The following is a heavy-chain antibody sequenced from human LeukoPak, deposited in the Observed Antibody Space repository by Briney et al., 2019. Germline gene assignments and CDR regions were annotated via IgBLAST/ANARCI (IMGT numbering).Heavy chain of an antibody. J-gene: IGHJ6*02. V-gene: IGHV4-59*12. Sequence: SETLSLTCTVSGGSISSYYWSWIRQPPGKGLEWIGFVVYSGSTNYNPSLKSRVTISIDTSNNQLSLKLSSVTAADTAVYYCARDRHYYDSSGYLLYGMDVWGQGTTVTVSS. CDR1: GGSISSYY. CDR2: VVYSGST. CDR3: ARDRHYYDSSGYLLYGMDV. D-gene: IGHD3-22*01.